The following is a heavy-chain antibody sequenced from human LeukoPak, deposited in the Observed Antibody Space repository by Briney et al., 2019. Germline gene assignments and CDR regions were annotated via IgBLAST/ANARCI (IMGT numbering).Heavy chain of an antibody. CDR1: GFTFSSYG. Sequence: GGSLRLSCAASGFTFSSYGMHWVRQAPGKGLEWVAFIRYDGSNKYYADSVKGRFTISRDNSKNTLYLQMNSLRAEDTAVYYCAKARTRGYSYGSFDYWGQGTLVTVSS. D-gene: IGHD5-18*01. CDR3: AKARTRGYSYGSFDY. V-gene: IGHV3-30*02. J-gene: IGHJ4*02. CDR2: IRYDGSNK.